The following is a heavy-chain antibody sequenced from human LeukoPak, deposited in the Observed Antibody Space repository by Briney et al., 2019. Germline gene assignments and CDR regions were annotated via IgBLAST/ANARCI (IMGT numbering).Heavy chain of an antibody. CDR2: ISGSGDST. D-gene: IGHD4-17*01. Sequence: GGSLRLSCAASGFTFSRFAMSWVRQAPGKGLEWVSGISGSGDSTYYADSVKGRFTISRDNSKNTLYLQMSSLRAEDMAVYYCAKPLTTVTIWDAFDIWGQGKMVPVSS. J-gene: IGHJ3*02. CDR1: GFTFSRFA. CDR3: AKPLTTVTIWDAFDI. V-gene: IGHV3-23*01.